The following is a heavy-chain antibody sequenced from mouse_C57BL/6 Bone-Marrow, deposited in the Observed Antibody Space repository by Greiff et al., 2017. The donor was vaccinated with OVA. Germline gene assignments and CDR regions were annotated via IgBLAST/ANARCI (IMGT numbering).Heavy chain of an antibody. CDR2: INYDGSST. CDR3: AREGITTVVDWYFDV. V-gene: IGHV5-16*01. Sequence: EVKVVESEGGLVQPGSSMKLSCTASGFTFSDYYMAWVRQVPEKGLEWVANINYDGSSTYYLDSLKSRFIISRDNAKNILYLQMSSLKSEDTATYYCAREGITTVVDWYFDVWGTGTTVTVSS. CDR1: GFTFSDYY. D-gene: IGHD1-1*01. J-gene: IGHJ1*03.